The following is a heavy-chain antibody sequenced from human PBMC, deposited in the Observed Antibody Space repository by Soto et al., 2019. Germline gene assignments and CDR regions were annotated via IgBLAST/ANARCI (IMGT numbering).Heavy chain of an antibody. J-gene: IGHJ4*02. Sequence: SETLSLTCAVYGGSFSGYYWSWIRQPPGKGLEWIGEINHSGSTNYNPSLKSRVTISVDTSKNQFSLKLSSVTAADTAVYYCTRARVEIATSSLDYCCQGPLVTVST. CDR2: INHSGST. V-gene: IGHV4-34*01. CDR1: GGSFSGYY. D-gene: IGHD1-26*01. CDR3: TRARVEIATSSLDY.